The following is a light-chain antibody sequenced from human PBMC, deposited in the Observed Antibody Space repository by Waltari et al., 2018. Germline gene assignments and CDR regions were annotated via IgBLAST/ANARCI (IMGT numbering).Light chain of an antibody. CDR3: QRRDSWPLT. V-gene: IGKV3-11*01. CDR2: DAS. Sequence: EIVLTQSPATLSLSPGERATLSCRASQSVRSYLAWYQQKPGQAPRLLIYDASNRASGVPARFSGSGSGTDFTLTISSLEPEDFAVYYCQRRDSWPLTFGGGTKVEIK. J-gene: IGKJ4*01. CDR1: QSVRSY.